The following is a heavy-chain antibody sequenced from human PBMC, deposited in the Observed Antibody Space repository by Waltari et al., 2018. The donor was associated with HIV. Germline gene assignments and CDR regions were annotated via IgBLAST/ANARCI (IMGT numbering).Heavy chain of an antibody. Sequence: QVQLQESGPGLVRPSETLSLNCTVSGYAIRRGFYWAWLRRPRGKGLEWIGSMFHSGSTYYNPSLKSRVTMSIDVTKNRISLNLKSVTATDTALYYCARAQENSGDLAFQLWGLGTLVTVSS. CDR1: GYAIRRGFY. D-gene: IGHD2-21*01. CDR2: MFHSGST. CDR3: ARAQENSGDLAFQL. V-gene: IGHV4-38-2*02. J-gene: IGHJ1*01.